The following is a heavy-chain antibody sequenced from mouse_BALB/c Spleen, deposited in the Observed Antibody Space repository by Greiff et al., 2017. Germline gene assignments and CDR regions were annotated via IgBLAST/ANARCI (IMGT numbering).Heavy chain of an antibody. Sequence: VQLKESGGGLVQPGGSLKLSCAASGFTFSSYGMSWVRQTPDKRLELVATINSNGGSTYYPDSVKGRFTISRDNAKNTLYLQMSSLKSEDTAMYYCARTYYGNYDYWGQGTTLTVSS. J-gene: IGHJ2*01. V-gene: IGHV5-6-3*01. CDR2: INSNGGST. CDR1: GFTFSSYG. D-gene: IGHD2-10*01. CDR3: ARTYYGNYDY.